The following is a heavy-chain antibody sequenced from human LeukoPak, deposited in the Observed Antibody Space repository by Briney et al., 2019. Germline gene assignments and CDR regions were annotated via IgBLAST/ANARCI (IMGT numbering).Heavy chain of an antibody. D-gene: IGHD2/OR15-2a*01. CDR3: ARSPLSSSAFDI. CDR1: GGTFNSYA. Sequence: ASVKVSCKASGGTFNSYAISWVRQAPGQGLEWMGGIIPIFGTANYAQKFQGRVTITTDESTSTAYMELSSLRSEDTAVYYCARSPLSSSAFDIWGQGTMVTVSS. J-gene: IGHJ3*02. CDR2: IIPIFGTA. V-gene: IGHV1-69*05.